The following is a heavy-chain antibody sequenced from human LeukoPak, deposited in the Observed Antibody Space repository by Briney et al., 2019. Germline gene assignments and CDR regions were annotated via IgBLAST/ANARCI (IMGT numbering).Heavy chain of an antibody. J-gene: IGHJ4*02. CDR2: IYYSGST. D-gene: IGHD3/OR15-3a*01. Sequence: PSETLSLTCTVSGGSISSYYWSWTRQPPGKGLEWIGYIYYSGSTNYNPSLKSRVTMSVDTSKNQFSLRLTSVTAADTAVYYCARQTGSGLFILPGGQGTLVTVSS. CDR1: GGSISSYY. V-gene: IGHV4-59*08. CDR3: ARQTGSGLFILP.